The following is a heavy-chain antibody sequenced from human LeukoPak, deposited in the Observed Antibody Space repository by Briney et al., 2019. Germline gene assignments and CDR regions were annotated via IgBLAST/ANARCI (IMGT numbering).Heavy chain of an antibody. CDR2: INAGGATT. Sequence: GGSLRLSCAASGFTFSSYAMNWVRQAPGKGLEWVAAINAGGATTEDADSVKGRFTISRDNSKNTLYLQMNTLRADDTAVYYCAKDRNDFGSAGYMDVWGKGTTVTVSS. CDR1: GFTFSSYA. D-gene: IGHD3-3*01. V-gene: IGHV3-23*01. J-gene: IGHJ6*03. CDR3: AKDRNDFGSAGYMDV.